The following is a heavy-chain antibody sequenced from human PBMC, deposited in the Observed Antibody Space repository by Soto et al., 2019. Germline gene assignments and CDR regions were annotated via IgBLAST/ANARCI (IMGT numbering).Heavy chain of an antibody. CDR1: GFTFSSYA. D-gene: IGHD2-15*01. CDR2: ISSNGGST. V-gene: IGHV3-64D*06. CDR3: VKDLGYCSGGSCYSGDY. J-gene: IGHJ4*02. Sequence: EVQLVESGGGLVQPGGSLRLSCSASGFTFSSYAMHWVRQAPGKGLEYVSAISSNGGSTYYADSVKGRFTISRDNSTNTLYLQMSSLRAEDTAVYYCVKDLGYCSGGSCYSGDYWGQGTLVTVSS.